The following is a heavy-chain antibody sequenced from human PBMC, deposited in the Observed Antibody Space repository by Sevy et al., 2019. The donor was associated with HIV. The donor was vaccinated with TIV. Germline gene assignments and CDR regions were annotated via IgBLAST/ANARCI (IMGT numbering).Heavy chain of an antibody. Sequence: GGSLRLPCSASGFIFSNYAMHWVRQAPGKGLEYVSGLSSHNAGSTYYADSVNGRFTISRDNSKNTLYLQMTSLRTEDTAVYYCVKDRIETILWSKGDWFDPWGQGTLVTVSS. CDR2: LSSHNAGST. V-gene: IGHV3-64D*06. J-gene: IGHJ5*02. CDR3: VKDRIETILWSKGDWFDP. D-gene: IGHD3-9*01. CDR1: GFIFSNYA.